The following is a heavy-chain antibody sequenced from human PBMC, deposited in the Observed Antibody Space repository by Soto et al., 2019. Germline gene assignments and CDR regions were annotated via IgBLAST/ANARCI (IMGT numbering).Heavy chain of an antibody. CDR1: GFTFSSYG. CDR3: ARDTLPSYVLRLSHYYYYYMDV. V-gene: IGHV3-33*01. CDR2: IWYDGSNK. J-gene: IGHJ6*03. Sequence: QVQLVESGGGVVQPGRSLRLSCAASGFTFSSYGMHWVRQAPGKGLEWVAVIWYDGSNKYYADSVKGRFTISRDNSKNTLYLQMNSLRAEDTAVYYCARDTLPSYVLRLSHYYYYYMDVWGKGTTVTVSS. D-gene: IGHD3-3*01.